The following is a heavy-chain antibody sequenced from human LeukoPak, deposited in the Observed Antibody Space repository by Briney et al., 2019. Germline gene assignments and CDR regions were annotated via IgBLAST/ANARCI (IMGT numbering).Heavy chain of an antibody. D-gene: IGHD2-2*01. Sequence: GGSLRLSCAASGFTFSSYWMSWVRQAPGKGLKWVANIKQDGSEKYYVDSVKGRFTISRDNAKNSLYLQMNSLRAEDTAVYYCARPYCSSTSCYPPGKDYWGQGTLVTVSS. CDR2: IKQDGSEK. V-gene: IGHV3-7*01. CDR1: GFTFSSYW. J-gene: IGHJ4*02. CDR3: ARPYCSSTSCYPPGKDY.